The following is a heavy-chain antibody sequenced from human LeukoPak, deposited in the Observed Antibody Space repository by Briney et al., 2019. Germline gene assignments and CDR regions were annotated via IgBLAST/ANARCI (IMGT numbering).Heavy chain of an antibody. CDR1: GGSFSGYY. J-gene: IGHJ4*02. V-gene: IGHV4-34*01. CDR2: INHSGST. Sequence: SETLSLTCAVYGGSFSGYYWSWIRQPPGKGLEWIGEINHSGSTNYNPSLKSRVTISVDTSKNQFSLKLSSVTAADTAVYYCARLPPRGGFRRWKPIIDYWGQGTLVTVSS. CDR3: ARLPPRGGFRRWKPIIDY. D-gene: IGHD5-12*01.